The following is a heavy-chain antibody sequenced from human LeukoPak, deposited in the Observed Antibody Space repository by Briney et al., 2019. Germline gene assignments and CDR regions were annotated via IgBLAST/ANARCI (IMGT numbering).Heavy chain of an antibody. Sequence: GGSLRLSCAASGFTFSSYWMHWVRQPPGKGLVWVSRITSDGSGIGYADSVKGRFSTSRDNAKNTLYLQMNSLRAEDTAVYYCARSRIEVAGTGAFDIWGQGTVVTVSS. D-gene: IGHD6-19*01. V-gene: IGHV3-74*01. CDR3: ARSRIEVAGTGAFDI. CDR2: ITSDGSGI. J-gene: IGHJ3*02. CDR1: GFTFSSYW.